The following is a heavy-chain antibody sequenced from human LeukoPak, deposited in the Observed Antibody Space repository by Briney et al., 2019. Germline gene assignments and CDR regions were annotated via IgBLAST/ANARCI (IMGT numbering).Heavy chain of an antibody. CDR1: GGSISSGGYS. V-gene: IGHV4-30-2*01. CDR2: IYHSGST. Sequence: SSETLSLTCAVSGGSISSGGYSWSWIRQPPGKGLEWIGYIYHSGSTYYNPSLKSRVTISVDRSKNQFSLKLSSVTAADTAVYYCARTLGYYDSSGYEWSFDPWGQGTLVTVSS. J-gene: IGHJ5*02. CDR3: ARTLGYYDSSGYEWSFDP. D-gene: IGHD3-22*01.